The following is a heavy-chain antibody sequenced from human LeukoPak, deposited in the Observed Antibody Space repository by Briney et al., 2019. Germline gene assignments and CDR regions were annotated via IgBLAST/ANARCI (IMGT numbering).Heavy chain of an antibody. CDR3: ARFKDTVYYFDY. Sequence: SETLSLTCAVYGGSFSGYYWSWIRQPPGKGLEWIGEINHSGSTNYNPSLKSRVTISVDTSKNQFSLKLSSVTAADTAVYYCARFKDTVYYFDYWGQGTLVTVSS. J-gene: IGHJ4*02. V-gene: IGHV4-34*01. CDR1: GGSFSGYY. D-gene: IGHD2-15*01. CDR2: INHSGST.